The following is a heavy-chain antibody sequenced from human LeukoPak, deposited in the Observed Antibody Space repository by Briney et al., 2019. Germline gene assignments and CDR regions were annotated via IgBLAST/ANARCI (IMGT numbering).Heavy chain of an antibody. V-gene: IGHV3-49*03. CDR2: IRSKAYGGTT. J-gene: IGHJ4*02. CDR3: TSPLLWFGELSYYFDY. CDR1: GFTVSSNY. D-gene: IGHD3-10*01. Sequence: GGSLRLSCEDSGFTVSSNYMSWFRQAPGKGLEWVGFIRSKAYGGTTEYAASVKGRFTISRDDSKSIAYLQMNSLKTEDTAVYYCTSPLLWFGELSYYFDYWGQGTLVTVSS.